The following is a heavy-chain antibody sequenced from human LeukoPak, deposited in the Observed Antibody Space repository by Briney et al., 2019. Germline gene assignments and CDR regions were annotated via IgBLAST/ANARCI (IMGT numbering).Heavy chain of an antibody. CDR3: ARADRSYYDSSGYYH. D-gene: IGHD3-22*01. CDR1: GYTFTGYY. J-gene: IGHJ4*02. V-gene: IGHV1-2*06. Sequence: ASVKVSCKASGYTFTGYYMHWVRQAPGQGLEWMGRINPNSGGTNYAQKFQGRVTMTRDTSISTAYMELSRLRSDDTAVYYCARADRSYYDSSGYYHWGQGTLVTVSS. CDR2: INPNSGGT.